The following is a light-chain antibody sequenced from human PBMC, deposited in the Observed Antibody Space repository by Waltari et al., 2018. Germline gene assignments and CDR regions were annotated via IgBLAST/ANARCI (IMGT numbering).Light chain of an antibody. CDR3: QKYGTLPGT. V-gene: IGKV3-20*01. J-gene: IGKJ1*01. CDR1: PSISRF. CDR2: YAS. Sequence: DIFLTQSPGTLSLSPGEGATLSCRASPSISRFLAWYQQKTCQAPRPLIYYASTRATGIPDRFSGSGSGTDFSLTISRLEPEDFAVYDCQKYGTLPGTFGQGTKVEIK.